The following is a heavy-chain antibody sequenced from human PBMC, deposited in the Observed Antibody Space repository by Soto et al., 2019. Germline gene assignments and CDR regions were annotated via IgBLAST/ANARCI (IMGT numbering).Heavy chain of an antibody. CDR1: GYTFTSYA. V-gene: IGHV1-3*01. D-gene: IGHD6-19*01. Sequence: ASVKVSCKASGYTFTSYAMHWVRPAPGQRLEWMGWINAGNGNTKYSQKFQGRVTITRDTSASTVYMELSSLRSEDTAVYYCARDLWYSSGWPNFDYWGQGTLVTVSS. J-gene: IGHJ4*02. CDR2: INAGNGNT. CDR3: ARDLWYSSGWPNFDY.